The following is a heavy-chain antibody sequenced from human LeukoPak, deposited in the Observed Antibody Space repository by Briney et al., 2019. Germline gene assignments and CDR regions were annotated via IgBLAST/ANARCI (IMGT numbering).Heavy chain of an antibody. CDR1: GVSFTSAGYH. Sequence: SATLSLTCTVSGVSFTSAGYHWSWIRPPPGGGLVWIGYTYYISTTNSNPSLKSRVTMSLNPSGNQFSLKLNSVTAADTAMYYCARTQSQSGSYRYYFGYWGQGTLVTVSS. D-gene: IGHD1-26*01. V-gene: IGHV4-61*08. CDR3: ARTQSQSGSYRYYFGY. J-gene: IGHJ4*02. CDR2: TYYISTT.